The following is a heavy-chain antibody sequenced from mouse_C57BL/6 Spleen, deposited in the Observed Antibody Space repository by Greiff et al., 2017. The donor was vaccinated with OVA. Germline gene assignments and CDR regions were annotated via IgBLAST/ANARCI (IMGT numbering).Heavy chain of an antibody. D-gene: IGHD2-3*01. J-gene: IGHJ1*03. CDR3: ARGGYSLGGDWYFDV. CDR1: GYTFTDYN. Sequence: DVKLVESGPELVKPGASVKMSCKASGYTFTDYNMHWVKQSHGKSLEWIGYINPNNGGTSYNQKFKGKATLTVNKSSSTAYMELRSLTSEDSAVYYCARGGYSLGGDWYFDVWGTGTTVTVSS. CDR2: INPNNGGT. V-gene: IGHV1-22*01.